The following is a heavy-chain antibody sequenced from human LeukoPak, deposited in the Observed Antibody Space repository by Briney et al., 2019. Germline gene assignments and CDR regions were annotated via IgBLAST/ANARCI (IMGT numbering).Heavy chain of an antibody. D-gene: IGHD4-23*01. V-gene: IGHV4-61*02. CDR2: IYTSGST. CDR1: GGSISSGSYY. CDR3: ARGPYYGDNDAFDI. J-gene: IGHJ3*02. Sequence: SQTLSLTCTVSGGSISSGSYYWSWIRQPAGKGLEWIGRIYTSGSTNYNPSLKSRVTISVDTSKNQFSLKLSSVTAADTAVYYCARGPYYGDNDAFDIWGQGTMVTVSS.